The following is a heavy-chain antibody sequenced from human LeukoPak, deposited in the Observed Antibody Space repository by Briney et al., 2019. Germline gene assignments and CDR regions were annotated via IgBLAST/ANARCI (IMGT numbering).Heavy chain of an antibody. CDR2: ISSSSNSI. CDR1: GFTFSSYS. Sequence: PGGSLRLSCAASGFTFSSYSMNWVRQAPGKGLEWVSYISSSSNSIYYADSVKGRFTISRDNGKNSLYLQMNSLRAEDTAVYYCARDITAMADPDTFDVWGQGTMVTVSS. V-gene: IGHV3-48*01. J-gene: IGHJ3*01. CDR3: ARDITAMADPDTFDV. D-gene: IGHD5-18*01.